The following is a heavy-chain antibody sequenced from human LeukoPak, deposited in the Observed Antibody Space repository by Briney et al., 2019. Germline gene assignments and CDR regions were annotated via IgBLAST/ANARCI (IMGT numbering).Heavy chain of an antibody. V-gene: IGHV1-69*13. CDR3: ARDVTPYGGNPFDY. D-gene: IGHD4-23*01. Sequence: ASVTVSCKASGYTFTAYYLQWVRLAPGQGLEWMGWIIPIFGTANYAQKFQGRVTITADESTSTAYMELSSLRSEDTAVYYCARDVTPYGGNPFDYWGQGTLVTVSS. J-gene: IGHJ4*02. CDR2: IIPIFGTA. CDR1: GYTFTAYY.